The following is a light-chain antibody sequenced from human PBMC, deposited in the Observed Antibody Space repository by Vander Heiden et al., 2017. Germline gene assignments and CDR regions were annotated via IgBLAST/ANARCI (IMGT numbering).Light chain of an antibody. CDR3: MQALQTPWT. Sequence: DIVMTQSPLSLPVTPGESASISCRSSQSLRHSNGKNYLDWYLQKPGQSPQLLIYLGSDRASGVPDRFSGSGLGTDFTLKISSVEAEDVGVYYCMQALQTPWTFGQGTKVQIK. J-gene: IGKJ1*01. CDR1: QSLRHSNGKNY. V-gene: IGKV2-28*01. CDR2: LGS.